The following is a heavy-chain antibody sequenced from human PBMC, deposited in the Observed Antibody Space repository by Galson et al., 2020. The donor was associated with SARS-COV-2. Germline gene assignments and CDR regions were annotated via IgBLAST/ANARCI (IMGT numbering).Heavy chain of an antibody. CDR3: ARESIGTYHFDY. V-gene: IGHV3-30*04. CDR2: ISYDGSD. Sequence: GESLKISCAASEFIFSTFVMHWVRQAPGQGLEWVAFISYDGSDNYADSVKGRFTISRDNSKNTLYLQLNSLRAEDTAVYYCARESIGTYHFDYWGQGTLVTVSS. J-gene: IGHJ4*02. D-gene: IGHD1-26*01. CDR1: EFIFSTFV.